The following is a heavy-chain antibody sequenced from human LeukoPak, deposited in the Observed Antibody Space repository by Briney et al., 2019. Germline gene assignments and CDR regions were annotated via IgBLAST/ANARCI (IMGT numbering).Heavy chain of an antibody. D-gene: IGHD6-13*01. CDR1: GYTFTSYY. V-gene: IGHV1-46*01. CDR3: ARDFYRGIAAAGTKAFDI. J-gene: IGHJ3*02. CDR2: INPSGGST. Sequence: ASVKVSCKASGYTFTSYYMHWVRQAPGQGLEWMGIINPSGGSTSYAQKFQGRVTMTRDTSTSTVYMELSSLRAEDTAVYYCARDFYRGIAAAGTKAFDIWGQGTMVTVSS.